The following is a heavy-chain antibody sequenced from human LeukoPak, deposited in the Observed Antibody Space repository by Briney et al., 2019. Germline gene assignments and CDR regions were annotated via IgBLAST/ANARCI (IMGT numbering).Heavy chain of an antibody. CDR2: IYYNGST. D-gene: IGHD4-23*01. V-gene: IGHV4-39*07. CDR1: GGSISSSSYF. CDR3: ARDGGGSIDY. J-gene: IGHJ4*02. Sequence: SETLSLTCTVSGGSISSSSYFWDWIRQPPGKGLEFIGSIYYNGSTYHNPSLKSRVTISIDTSKNQFSLKLSSVTAADTAVYYCARDGGGSIDYWGQGTLVTVSS.